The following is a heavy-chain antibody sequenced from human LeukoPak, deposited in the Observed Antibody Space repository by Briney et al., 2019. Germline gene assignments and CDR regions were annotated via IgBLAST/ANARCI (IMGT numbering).Heavy chain of an antibody. CDR2: IYYSGTT. Sequence: PSKTLSLTCTVSGGSVSSSCCYWGWIRQPPGRGLEWIGTIYYSGTTYYNPSLKSRVTISVDTSKNQFSLMLSSVTAADTAVYYCARRLTAIVAIDNWGQGTLVTVSS. V-gene: IGHV4-39*01. CDR3: ARRLTAIVAIDN. D-gene: IGHD5-18*01. CDR1: GGSVSSSCCY. J-gene: IGHJ4*02.